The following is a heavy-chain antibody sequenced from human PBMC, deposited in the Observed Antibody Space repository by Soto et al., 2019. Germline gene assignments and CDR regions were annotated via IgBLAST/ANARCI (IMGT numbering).Heavy chain of an antibody. D-gene: IGHD2-2*01. Sequence: PWWSLRLSCAASGFTFSGSAMHWVRQASGKGLEWVGRIRSKANSYATAYAASVKGRFTISRDDSKNTAYLQMNSLKTEDTAVYYCTRRGCRSTSCSERVDYWGQGTLVTVSS. CDR3: TRRGCRSTSCSERVDY. CDR1: GFTFSGSA. V-gene: IGHV3-73*01. J-gene: IGHJ4*02. CDR2: IRSKANSYAT.